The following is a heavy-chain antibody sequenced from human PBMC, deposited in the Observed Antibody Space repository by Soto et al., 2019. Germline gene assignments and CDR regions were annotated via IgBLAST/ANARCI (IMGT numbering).Heavy chain of an antibody. CDR1: GGTFSSYA. CDR3: ARDSRGDRDGYGADEYYFDY. Sequence: ASVKVSCKESGGTFSSYAIAWVRQAPGQGLEWMGGIIPIFGIPNYAQKFQGRVAITADESTNKAYMELSSLRSDDTAVYYCARDSRGDRDGYGADEYYFDYWGQGTLVTVSS. CDR2: IIPIFGIP. D-gene: IGHD5-12*01. V-gene: IGHV1-69*13. J-gene: IGHJ4*02.